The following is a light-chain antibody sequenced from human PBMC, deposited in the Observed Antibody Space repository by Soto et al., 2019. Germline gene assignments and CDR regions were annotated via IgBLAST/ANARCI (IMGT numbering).Light chain of an antibody. Sequence: EIELTQSPGTLFLSLGERATLSCRASQSLSSNYLAWYQQKPGQAPRLLIYGASSRATGIPDRFSGSGSWTAFTLTISSLEPEDFAVYYCSHHCFSFTWTFGQGTKLEI. CDR3: SHHCFSFTWT. CDR1: QSLSSNY. V-gene: IGKV3-20*01. J-gene: IGKJ1*01. CDR2: GAS.